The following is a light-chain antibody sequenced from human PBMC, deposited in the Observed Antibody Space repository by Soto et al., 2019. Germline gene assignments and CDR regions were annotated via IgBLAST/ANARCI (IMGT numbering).Light chain of an antibody. CDR2: EVN. V-gene: IGLV2-8*01. CDR1: SSDVGGYNY. Sequence: QSALTQPPSASGSPGQSVTISCTGTSSDVGGYNYVSWYQQHPGKVPKLIIYEVNKRPSGVPDRFSGSKSGNPASLIVARHQAEDEADYYCTSYAGGNNVFGTGTTVTVL. J-gene: IGLJ1*01. CDR3: TSYAGGNNV.